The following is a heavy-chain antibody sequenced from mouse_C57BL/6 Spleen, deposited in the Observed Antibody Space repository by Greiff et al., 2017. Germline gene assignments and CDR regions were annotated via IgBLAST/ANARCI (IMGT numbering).Heavy chain of an antibody. D-gene: IGHD2-1*01. CDR2: ISSGGDYI. CDR1: GFTFSSYA. CDR3: TRESYGNYAMDY. Sequence: EVMLVESGEGLVKPGGSLKLSCAASGFTFSSYAMSWVRQTPEKRLEWVAYISSGGDYIYYADTVKGRFTISRDNARNTLYLQMSSLKSEDTAMYYCTRESYGNYAMDYWGQGTSVTVTS. V-gene: IGHV5-9-1*02. J-gene: IGHJ4*01.